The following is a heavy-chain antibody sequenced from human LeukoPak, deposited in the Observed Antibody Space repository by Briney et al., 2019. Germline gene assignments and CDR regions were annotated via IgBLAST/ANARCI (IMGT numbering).Heavy chain of an antibody. Sequence: GASVKVSCKASGGTFSNHGVTWVRQAPGQGLEWMGRVIPTFNIRNYAQKFQGRVTITADKSTSTGYMELSSLRSDDTAVYYCARDLPSPVPGKNYFDSWGQGTLVVVSS. CDR1: GGTFSNHG. CDR2: VIPTFNIR. J-gene: IGHJ4*02. CDR3: ARDLPSPVPGKNYFDS. D-gene: IGHD6-19*01. V-gene: IGHV1-69*10.